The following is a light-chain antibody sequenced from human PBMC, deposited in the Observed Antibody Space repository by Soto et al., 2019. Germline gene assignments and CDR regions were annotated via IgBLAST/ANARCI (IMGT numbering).Light chain of an antibody. CDR2: GVS. Sequence: QSALTQPGSVSGSPGQSVTISCTGTSSDVGDYNYVSWYQQHPGKAPKLMIYGVSNRPSGIPDRFSGSKSGNTASLTISGLQAEDEADYYCSSYAGSYTLVFGGGTKLTVL. V-gene: IGLV2-11*01. CDR3: SSYAGSYTLV. J-gene: IGLJ2*01. CDR1: SSDVGDYNY.